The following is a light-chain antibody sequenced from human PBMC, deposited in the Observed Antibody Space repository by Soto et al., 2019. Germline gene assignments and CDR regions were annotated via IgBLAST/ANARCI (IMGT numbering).Light chain of an antibody. CDR3: QQDNSYPRT. V-gene: IGKV1-5*03. CDR1: QTISSW. J-gene: IGKJ4*02. CDR2: TAS. Sequence: IQMTQFLSTLYGPVGDRVTSTCRASQTISSWLAWYQQKPGKAPKLLIYTASTLKSGVPSRFSGSGSGTEFTLTISSLQPDDFATYYCQQDNSYPRTFGGGTKVDIK.